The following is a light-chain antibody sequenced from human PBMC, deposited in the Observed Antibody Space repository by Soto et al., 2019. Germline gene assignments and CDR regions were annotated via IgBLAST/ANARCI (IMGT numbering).Light chain of an antibody. Sequence: DIQMTHSPSSLSASVGDRVTITCRASQGIGNDLGWHQQKPGKAPKRLIYAASTLQSGVSSRFSGRGSGPGFTLTSSSLQPEDFATEFCLQYNSYPMPFGQGTNGEIK. V-gene: IGKV1-17*01. CDR2: AAS. CDR3: LQYNSYPMP. J-gene: IGKJ1*01. CDR1: QGIGND.